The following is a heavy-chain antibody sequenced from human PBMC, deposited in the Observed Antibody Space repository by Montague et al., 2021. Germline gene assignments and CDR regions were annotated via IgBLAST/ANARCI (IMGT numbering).Heavy chain of an antibody. CDR3: AGDSPVVEPWVGEHKGAFDV. CDR1: GDSISSYEYY. CDR2: VYKRGDT. J-gene: IGHJ3*01. Sequence: SETLSLTCSVSGDSISSYEYYWTWIRQPAGRGLEWIGRVYKRGDTNTNPSLRSRLTLSVDTSKNHFSLTLTSVTAADTAVYFCAGDSPVVEPWVGEHKGAFDVWGQGTMATVSS. V-gene: IGHV4-4*07. D-gene: IGHD3-10*01.